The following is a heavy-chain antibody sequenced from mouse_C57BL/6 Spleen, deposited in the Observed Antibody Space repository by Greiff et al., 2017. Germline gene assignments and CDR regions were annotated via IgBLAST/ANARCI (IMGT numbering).Heavy chain of an antibody. CDR1: GFTFSDFY. J-gene: IGHJ4*01. CDR3: ARDAWFPMDY. V-gene: IGHV7-1*01. Sequence: EVQLVESGGGLVQSGRSLRLSCATSGFTFSDFYMEWVRQAPGKGLEWIAASRNKANDYTTEYSASVKGRFIVSRDTSQSILYLQMNALGAEDTAIYYCARDAWFPMDYWGQGTSVTVSS. CDR2: SRNKANDYTT. D-gene: IGHD1-1*02.